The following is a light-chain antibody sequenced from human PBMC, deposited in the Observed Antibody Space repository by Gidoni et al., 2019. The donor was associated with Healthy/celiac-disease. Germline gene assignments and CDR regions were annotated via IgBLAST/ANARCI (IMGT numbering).Light chain of an antibody. V-gene: IGLV1-47*01. J-gene: IGLJ3*02. CDR2: RNN. CDR1: SSNIGSNY. CDR3: AACDDSLSGLMV. Sequence: QSVLTQPPSASGTPGQRVTISCSGSSSNIGSNYVYWYQQRPGPAPKLLIYRNNQRPSGVPDRFSGSKSGTSASLAISGLRSEDEADYYCAACDDSLSGLMVFGGGTKLTVL.